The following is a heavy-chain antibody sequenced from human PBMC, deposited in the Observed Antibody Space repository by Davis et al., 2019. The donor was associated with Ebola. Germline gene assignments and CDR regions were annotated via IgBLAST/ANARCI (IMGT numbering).Heavy chain of an antibody. V-gene: IGHV5-51*01. CDR3: ARQRQQLGLYWYFDL. CDR2: IYPGDSDT. J-gene: IGHJ2*01. D-gene: IGHD6-13*01. CDR1: GYSFTSYW. Sequence: GESLKISCKGSGYSFTSYWIGWVRQMPGKGLEWMGIIYPGDSDTRYSPSFQGQVTISADKSISTAYLQWSSLKASDTAMYYCARQRQQLGLYWYFDLWGRGTLVTVSS.